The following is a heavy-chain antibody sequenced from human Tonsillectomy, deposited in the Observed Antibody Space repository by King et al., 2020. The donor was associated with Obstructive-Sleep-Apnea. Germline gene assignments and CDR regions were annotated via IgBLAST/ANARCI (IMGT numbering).Heavy chain of an antibody. CDR2: IYYSGST. Sequence: VQLQESGPGLVKPSQTLSLTCTVSGGSISSGGYYWSWIRQHPGKGLERIGYIYYSGSTYYNSSLKSRVTISVDTSKNQFSLKLSSVTAADTAVYYCARDSSGSGDAGFDPWGQGTLVTVSS. D-gene: IGHD6-25*01. CDR1: GGSISSGGYY. V-gene: IGHV4-31*03. J-gene: IGHJ5*02. CDR3: ARDSSGSGDAGFDP.